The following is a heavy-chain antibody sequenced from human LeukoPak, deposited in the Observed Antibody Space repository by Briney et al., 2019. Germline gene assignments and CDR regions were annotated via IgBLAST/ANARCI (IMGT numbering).Heavy chain of an antibody. D-gene: IGHD1-1*01. CDR2: INPNSGGT. J-gene: IGHJ3*02. V-gene: IGHV1-2*02. CDR3: ARDLETREAFDI. Sequence: ASVRVSCTASGYTFTGYYMHWVRQAPGQGLEWVGWINPNSGGTNYAQKFQGRVTMTRDTSISTAYMELSRLRSDDTAVYYCARDLETREAFDIWGQGTMVTVSS. CDR1: GYTFTGYY.